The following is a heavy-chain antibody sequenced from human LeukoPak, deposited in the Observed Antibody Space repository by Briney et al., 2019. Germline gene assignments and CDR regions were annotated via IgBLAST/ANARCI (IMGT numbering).Heavy chain of an antibody. CDR1: GYTFTGYY. V-gene: IGHV1-2*06. J-gene: IGHJ3*02. D-gene: IGHD3-22*01. Sequence: ASVKVSCKASGYTFTGYYIHWVRQAPGQGLDWMGRINPNNGGTNYAQKFQGRVTMTRDMSMSTAYMELSGLRSDDTAVYYCAGEDNSSGYRPFDTWGQGTMVTVPS. CDR3: AGEDNSSGYRPFDT. CDR2: INPNNGGT.